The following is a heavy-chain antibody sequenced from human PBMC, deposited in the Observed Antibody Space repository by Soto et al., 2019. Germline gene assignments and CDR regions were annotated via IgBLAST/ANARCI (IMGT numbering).Heavy chain of an antibody. CDR2: IYYSGST. J-gene: IGHJ6*03. Sequence: SETLSLTCTVSGGSISSYYWSWIRQPPGKGLEWIGYIYYSGSTNYNPSLKSRVTISVDTSKNQFSLKMSSVTAADTAVYYCARRKSFTSYYYMDVWGKGTTVTVSS. CDR3: ARRKSFTSYYYMDV. V-gene: IGHV4-59*08. CDR1: GGSISSYY.